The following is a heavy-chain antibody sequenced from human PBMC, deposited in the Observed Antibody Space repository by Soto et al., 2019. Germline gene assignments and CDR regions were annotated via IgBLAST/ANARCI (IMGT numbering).Heavy chain of an antibody. CDR1: GGSISSGDYY. CDR2: IYYSGST. J-gene: IGHJ4*02. V-gene: IGHV4-30-4*01. D-gene: IGHD5-18*01. CDR3: ASNSYGYSGYFEN. Sequence: SETLSLTCTVSGGSISSGDYYWSWIRQPPGKGLEWIGYIYYSGSTYYNPSLKSRVTISVDTSKNQFSLKLSSVTAADTAVYYCASNSYGYSGYFENRGQGTLVTVSS.